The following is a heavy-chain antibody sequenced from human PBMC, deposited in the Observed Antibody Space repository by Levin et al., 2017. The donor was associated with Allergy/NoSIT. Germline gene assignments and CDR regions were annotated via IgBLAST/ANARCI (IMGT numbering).Heavy chain of an antibody. Sequence: GESLKISCAASGFTFSSYAMHWVRQAPGKGLEWVAVISYDGSNKYYADSVKGRFTISRDNSKNTLYLQMNSLRAEDTAVYYCARDPQQLYWGQGTLVTVSS. V-gene: IGHV3-30-3*01. J-gene: IGHJ4*02. D-gene: IGHD6-13*01. CDR3: ARDPQQLY. CDR1: GFTFSSYA. CDR2: ISYDGSNK.